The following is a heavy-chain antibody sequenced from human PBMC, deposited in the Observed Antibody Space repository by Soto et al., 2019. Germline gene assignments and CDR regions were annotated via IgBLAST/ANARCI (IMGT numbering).Heavy chain of an antibody. Sequence: EVQLVESGGGLVQPGWSLRLSCAASGFSFSSYSMNWVRQAPGRGLEWVSYISSGRSPMYYPDSVKGRLTIARDSAKNSLCLEMNSLRAEDTAGYSCATSATRPYGLGSRSLDYWGQGVLVTVSS. D-gene: IGHD3-10*01. J-gene: IGHJ4*02. V-gene: IGHV3-48*01. CDR3: ATSATRPYGLGSRSLDY. CDR1: GFSFSSYS. CDR2: ISSGRSPM.